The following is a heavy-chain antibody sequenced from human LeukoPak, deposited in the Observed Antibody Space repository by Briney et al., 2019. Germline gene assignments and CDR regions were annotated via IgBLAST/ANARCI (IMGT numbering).Heavy chain of an antibody. D-gene: IGHD3-22*01. CDR1: GFTFSSYG. V-gene: IGHV3-30*02. Sequence: GGSLRLSCAASGFTFSSYGMHWVRQAPGKGLEWVAFIRYDGSNKYYADSVKGRFTISRDNSKNTLYLQMNSLRAEDTAVYYCAKETYYYDSSGYHPIDYWGQGTLVTVSS. CDR3: AKETYYYDSSGYHPIDY. CDR2: IRYDGSNK. J-gene: IGHJ4*02.